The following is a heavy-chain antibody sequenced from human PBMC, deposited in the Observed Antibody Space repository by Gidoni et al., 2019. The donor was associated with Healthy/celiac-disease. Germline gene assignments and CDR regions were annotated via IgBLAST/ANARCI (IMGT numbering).Heavy chain of an antibody. CDR3: AKGGDSSSYDYYYGMDV. J-gene: IGHJ6*02. V-gene: IGHV3-9*01. CDR1: GFTFDDDA. Sequence: EVQLVESGGGLVQPGRSLRLSCAASGFTFDDDAMHWVRQAPGKGLEWVSGISWNSGSIGYADSVKGRFTISRDNSKNSLYLQMNSLRAEDTALYYCAKGGDSSSYDYYYGMDVWGQGTTVTVSS. CDR2: ISWNSGSI. D-gene: IGHD6-6*01.